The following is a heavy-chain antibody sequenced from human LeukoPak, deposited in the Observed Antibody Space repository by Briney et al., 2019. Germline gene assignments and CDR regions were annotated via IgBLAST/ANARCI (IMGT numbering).Heavy chain of an antibody. CDR2: INEGGNSK. CDR3: ARVGKNGWDFDH. D-gene: IGHD6-19*01. V-gene: IGHV3-7*01. J-gene: IGHJ4*02. CDR1: GFTFSSYG. Sequence: PGGTLRLSCAASGFTFSSYGMNWVRQAPGKGLEWVANINEGGNSKYYVDSVRGRFTISRDKTKDLLHLRMSSLRAEDTAVYYCARVGKNGWDFDHWGQGTLVTVSS.